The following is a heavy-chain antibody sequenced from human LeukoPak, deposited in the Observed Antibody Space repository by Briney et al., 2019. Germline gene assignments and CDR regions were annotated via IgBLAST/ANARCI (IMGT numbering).Heavy chain of an antibody. V-gene: IGHV3-7*01. CDR1: GFTFSRHW. D-gene: IGHD5-12*01. J-gene: IGHJ4*02. CDR3: AKYNGYDLDY. CDR2: IKEDGREK. Sequence: GGSLRLSWAASGFTFSRHWMSWVRQAPGKGLEWVANIKEDGREKYYVDSVRGRFTISRDNAKQSLYLQMNSLTAEDPAVYFCAKYNGYDLDYWGQGTLVTASS.